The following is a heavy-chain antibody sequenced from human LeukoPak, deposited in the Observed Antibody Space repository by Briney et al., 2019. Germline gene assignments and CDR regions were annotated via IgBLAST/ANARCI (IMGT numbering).Heavy chain of an antibody. V-gene: IGHV3-23*01. CDR1: GFTFSTYT. D-gene: IGHD7-27*01. CDR2: IGGSGGDI. J-gene: IGHJ4*02. CDR3: AIDPNWGIHY. Sequence: GGSLRLSCAASGFTFSTYTMYWVRQPPGKGLEWVSIIGGSGGDIRYADSVKGRFTISRDNSKNTLYLQMNSLRVEDTAIYYCAIDPNWGIHYWGQGVLVTVSS.